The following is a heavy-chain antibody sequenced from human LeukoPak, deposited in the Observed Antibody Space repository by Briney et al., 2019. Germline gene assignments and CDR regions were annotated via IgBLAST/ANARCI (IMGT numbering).Heavy chain of an antibody. CDR3: ARTHCEGDCFSAIRY. CDR2: IYYSGGA. J-gene: IGHJ4*02. V-gene: IGHV4-59*12. Sequence: SDTLSLTCNVSGGSMNDYYWSWIRQPPGKGLEWIGSIYYSGGADYNPSLQSRVTISVDTSKNEFSLKVRSVTAADTAVYFCARTHCEGDCFSAIRYWGQGPPVTVSS. D-gene: IGHD2-21*02. CDR1: GGSMNDYY.